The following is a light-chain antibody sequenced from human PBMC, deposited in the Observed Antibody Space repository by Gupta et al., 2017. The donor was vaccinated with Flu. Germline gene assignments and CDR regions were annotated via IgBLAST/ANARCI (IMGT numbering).Light chain of an antibody. CDR2: HDS. V-gene: IGKV1D-13*01. J-gene: IGKJ4*02. CDR3: QQVGNYPLT. Sequence: PSSLSASVGDRVTITCRASQGVNTALVWYQQKPGKPPRCFFAHDSTLQGEVPSRCSGRGSGTDFTLTIDSLQPEDSATDYCQQVGNYPLTFGGGTKVEIK. CDR1: QGVNTA.